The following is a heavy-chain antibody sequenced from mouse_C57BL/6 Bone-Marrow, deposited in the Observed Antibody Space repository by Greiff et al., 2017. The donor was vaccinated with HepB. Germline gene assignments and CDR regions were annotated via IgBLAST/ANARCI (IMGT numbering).Heavy chain of an antibody. Sequence: QVHVKQSGAELVKPGASVKISCKASGYAFSSYWMNWVKQRPGKGLEWIGQIYPGDGDTNYNGKFKGKATLTADKSSSTAYMQLSSLTSEDSAVYFCARDSEESHWGQGTSVTVSS. D-gene: IGHD2-12*01. CDR1: GYAFSSYW. J-gene: IGHJ4*01. CDR2: IYPGDGDT. V-gene: IGHV1-80*01. CDR3: ARDSEESH.